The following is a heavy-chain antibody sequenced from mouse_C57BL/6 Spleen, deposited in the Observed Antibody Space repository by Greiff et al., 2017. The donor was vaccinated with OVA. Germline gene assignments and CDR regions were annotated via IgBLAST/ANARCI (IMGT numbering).Heavy chain of an antibody. V-gene: IGHV5-9-1*02. J-gene: IGHJ4*01. D-gene: IGHD3-3*01. Sequence: EVHLVESGEGLVKPGGSLKLSCAASGFNFSSYSLSWVRQTPEKRLEWVAYISSGGDYIYYADTVKGRFTISRDNARNTLYLQMSSLKSEDTAMYYCTREREDCCLWGQGTSVTVSS. CDR2: ISSGGDYI. CDR3: TREREDCCL. CDR1: GFNFSSYS.